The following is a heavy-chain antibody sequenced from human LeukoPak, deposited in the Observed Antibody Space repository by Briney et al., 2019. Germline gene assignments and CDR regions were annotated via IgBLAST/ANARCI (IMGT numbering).Heavy chain of an antibody. J-gene: IGHJ6*02. V-gene: IGHV1-2*02. CDR3: ARGILAPYSYDGMDV. CDR1: GYTFTGYY. CDR2: INPNNGAT. D-gene: IGHD2-8*02. Sequence: ASVKVSCMASGYTFTGYYFHWVRQAPGQGLEWMGWINPNNGATNYPQKFQGRVTLTRDTSISTGYMELSSLRSDDTAVYYCARGILAPYSYDGMDVWRRGTTVTVSS.